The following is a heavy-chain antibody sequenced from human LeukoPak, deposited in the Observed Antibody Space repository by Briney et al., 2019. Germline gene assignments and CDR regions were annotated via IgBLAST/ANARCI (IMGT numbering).Heavy chain of an antibody. Sequence: PGESLRLSCAASGFTFGDYWMNWVRQAPGKGLEWVANINQDGSENYYVDSVKGRFTISRDNAKNSLYLQMNSLRAEDTAVYYCVAMDFDYWGQGILVTVSS. V-gene: IGHV3-7*01. CDR1: GFTFGDYW. CDR2: INQDGSEN. D-gene: IGHD2-8*01. J-gene: IGHJ4*02. CDR3: VAMDFDY.